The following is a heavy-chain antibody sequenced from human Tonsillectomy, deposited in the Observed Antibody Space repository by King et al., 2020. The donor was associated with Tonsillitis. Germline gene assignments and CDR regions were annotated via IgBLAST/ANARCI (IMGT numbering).Heavy chain of an antibody. V-gene: IGHV3-43*01. CDR1: GFTFDDYT. J-gene: IGHJ4*02. CDR3: AKDIACATVSAAQFYY. CDR2: ISWDGGST. D-gene: IGHD4-17*01. Sequence: QLVQSGGVVVQPGGSLRLSCAASGFTFDDYTMHWVRQAPGKGLEWVSLISWDGGSTYYADTVKGRFTISRDNSKNSLYLQMNSLRTEDTALYYCAKDIACATVSAAQFYYWGQGPLVTASS.